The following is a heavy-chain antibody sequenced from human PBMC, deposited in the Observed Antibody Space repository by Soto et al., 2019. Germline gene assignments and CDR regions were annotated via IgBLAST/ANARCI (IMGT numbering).Heavy chain of an antibody. V-gene: IGHV2-5*02. CDR1: GFSISTFGVG. D-gene: IGHD3-9*01. Sequence: QITLKESGPTLVKPTQTLTLTCTFSGFSISTFGVGVGWIRQPPGKALEWLALIYWDDDKQYSPSLKSRLSIYKDTCKNQVVLTMTNMGPVDTATYYCAHWTRRLTSFDYWGQGTLVTVS. CDR2: IYWDDDK. CDR3: AHWTRRLTSFDY. J-gene: IGHJ4*02.